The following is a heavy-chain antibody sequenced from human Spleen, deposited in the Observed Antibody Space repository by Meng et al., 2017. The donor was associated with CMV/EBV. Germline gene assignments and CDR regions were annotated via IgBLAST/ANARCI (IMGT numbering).Heavy chain of an antibody. CDR3: ARSGSSWCMDY. V-gene: IGHV3-30*03. Sequence: SWPAAGFTFSSCGMHWVRQAPVKGLEWVAFISYDGPPPTSPPSVKGRFTISRDNSKNTLYLQMNSLRAEDTAVYYCARSGSSWCMDYWGQGTLVTVSS. CDR1: GFTFSSCG. CDR2: ISYDGPPP. D-gene: IGHD6-13*01. J-gene: IGHJ4*02.